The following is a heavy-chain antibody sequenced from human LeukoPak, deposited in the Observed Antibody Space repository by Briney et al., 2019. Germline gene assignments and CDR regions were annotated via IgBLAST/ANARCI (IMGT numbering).Heavy chain of an antibody. CDR1: GFTVSTNY. CDR3: ARVVAALGGIDY. V-gene: IGHV3-53*01. CDR2: IYSSGST. Sequence: GGSLRLSCAASGFTVSTNYMSWVRQAPGKGLEWVSIIYSSGSTYYADSVKGRFTISRDNSKNTLYLQMNSLRAEDTAVYYCARVVAALGGIDYWGQGTLVTVSS. J-gene: IGHJ4*02. D-gene: IGHD2-15*01.